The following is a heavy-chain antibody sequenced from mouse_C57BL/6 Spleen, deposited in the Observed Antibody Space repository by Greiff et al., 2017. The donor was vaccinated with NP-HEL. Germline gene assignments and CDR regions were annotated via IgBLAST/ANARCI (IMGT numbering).Heavy chain of an antibody. CDR1: GFTFSSYA. V-gene: IGHV5-4*01. J-gene: IGHJ3*01. Sequence: EVKLMESGGGLVKPGGSLKLSCAASGFTFSSYAMSWVRQTPEKRLEWVATISDGGSYTYYPDNVKGRFTISRDNAKNNLYLQMSHLKSEDTAMYYCAREGGLYDGYSFAYWGQGTLVTVSA. D-gene: IGHD2-3*01. CDR2: ISDGGSYT. CDR3: AREGGLYDGYSFAY.